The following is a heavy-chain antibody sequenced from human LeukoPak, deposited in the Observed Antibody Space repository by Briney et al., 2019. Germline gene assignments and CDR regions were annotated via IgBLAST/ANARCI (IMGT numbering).Heavy chain of an antibody. CDR3: AVYCSSTSCLHDMDV. CDR1: GFIFSNYA. D-gene: IGHD2-2*01. V-gene: IGHV3-23*01. J-gene: IGHJ6*02. Sequence: PGGSLRLSCVASGFIFSNYAMSWVRQAPGKGLEWVSSISGGGGRKNYADSVKGRFTISRDNSKNTLYMNSLRVEDTAVYYCAVYCSSTSCLHDMDVWGQGTTVTVSS. CDR2: ISGGGGRK.